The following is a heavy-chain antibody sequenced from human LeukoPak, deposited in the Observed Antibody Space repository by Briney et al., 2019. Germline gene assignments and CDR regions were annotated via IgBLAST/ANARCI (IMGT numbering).Heavy chain of an antibody. J-gene: IGHJ4*02. Sequence: SETLSLTCAVSGGSISSGGYSWSWIRQPPGKGLEWIGYIYHSGSTYYNPSLKSRVTISVDRSKNQFSLKLSSVTAADTAVYYCARSRDYPAFDYWGQRTLVTVSS. D-gene: IGHD2-2*01. CDR1: GGSISSGGYS. CDR3: ARSRDYPAFDY. CDR2: IYHSGST. V-gene: IGHV4-30-2*01.